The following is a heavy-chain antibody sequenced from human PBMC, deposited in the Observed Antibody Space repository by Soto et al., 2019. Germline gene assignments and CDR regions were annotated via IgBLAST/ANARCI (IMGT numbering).Heavy chain of an antibody. CDR1: GYSFTSYW. D-gene: IGHD3-10*01. CDR2: IYPGDSDT. CDR3: AGGGVRGVITRTRDYYGMDV. V-gene: IGHV5-51*01. J-gene: IGHJ6*02. Sequence: PGESLKISCKGSGYSFTSYWIGWVRQMPGKGPEWMGIIYPGDSDTRYSPSFQGQVTISADKSISTAYLQWSSLKASDTAMYYCAGGGVRGVITRTRDYYGMDVWGQGTTVTVSS.